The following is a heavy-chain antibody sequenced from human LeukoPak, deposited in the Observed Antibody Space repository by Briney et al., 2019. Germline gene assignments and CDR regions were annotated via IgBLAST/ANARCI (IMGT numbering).Heavy chain of an antibody. Sequence: PGRSLRLSCAASGFSFSSYGMHWVRQAPGKGLECVAVIWYDVSNKYYADSMKGRFTISRDNSKNTLYLQMNSLRAEDTAVYYCARAQMGTPTDCWGQGTLVTVSS. CDR1: GFSFSSYG. J-gene: IGHJ4*02. CDR3: ARAQMGTPTDC. D-gene: IGHD1-14*01. V-gene: IGHV3-33*01. CDR2: IWYDVSNK.